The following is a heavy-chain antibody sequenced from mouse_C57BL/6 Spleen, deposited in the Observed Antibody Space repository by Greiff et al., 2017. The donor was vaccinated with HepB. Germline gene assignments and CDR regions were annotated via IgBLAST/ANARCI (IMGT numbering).Heavy chain of an antibody. CDR3: ARGDGYYYFDY. Sequence: EVQVVESGAELVKPGASVKLSCTASGFNIKDYYMHWMKQRTEQGLEWIGRIDPEDGETKYAPKFQGKATITADTSSNTAYLQLSSLTSEDTAVYYCARGDGYYYFDYWGQGTTLTVSS. CDR1: GFNIKDYY. V-gene: IGHV14-2*01. J-gene: IGHJ2*01. CDR2: IDPEDGET. D-gene: IGHD2-3*01.